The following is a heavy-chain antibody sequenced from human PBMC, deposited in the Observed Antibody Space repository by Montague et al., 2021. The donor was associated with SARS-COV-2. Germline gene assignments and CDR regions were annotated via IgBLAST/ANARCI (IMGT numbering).Heavy chain of an antibody. Sequence: SLRLSCAASGFTFSSYEMSWVRQAPGKGLEWVSVIYSGGSTYYADSVKGRFTISRDNSKNTLYLQMNSLRAEDTAVYYCARDRHWTNTYYDILTGYQYYYYGMDVWGQGTTVTVSS. CDR2: IYSGGST. CDR3: ARDRHWTNTYYDILTGYQYYYYGMDV. D-gene: IGHD3-9*01. CDR1: GFTFSSYE. V-gene: IGHV3-66*01. J-gene: IGHJ6*02.